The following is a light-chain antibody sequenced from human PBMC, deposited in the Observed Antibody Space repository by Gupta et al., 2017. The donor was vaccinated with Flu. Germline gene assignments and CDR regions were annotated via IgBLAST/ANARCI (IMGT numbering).Light chain of an antibody. V-gene: IGKV1-39*01. Sequence: NESPSALSASVGDRVTITCRASQSISSYLNWYQQKPGKAPKLLIYAASSLQSGVPSRFSGSGSGTDFTLTISSLQPEDFATYYCQQSYSTLFTFGPGTKVDIK. CDR2: AAS. CDR3: QQSYSTLFT. CDR1: QSISSY. J-gene: IGKJ3*01.